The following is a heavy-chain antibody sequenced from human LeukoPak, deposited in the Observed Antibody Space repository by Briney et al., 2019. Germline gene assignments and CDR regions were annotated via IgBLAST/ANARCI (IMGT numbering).Heavy chain of an antibody. D-gene: IGHD3-22*01. CDR1: GFTFSSYG. Sequence: GRSLRLSWAASGFTFSSYGMHWVRQAPGKGLEWVAVIWYDGSNKYYADSMKGRFTISRDNSKNTLYLQMNSLRAEDTAVYYCARNNYYDSTDAFDIWGQGTMVTVSS. V-gene: IGHV3-33*01. J-gene: IGHJ3*02. CDR3: ARNNYYDSTDAFDI. CDR2: IWYDGSNK.